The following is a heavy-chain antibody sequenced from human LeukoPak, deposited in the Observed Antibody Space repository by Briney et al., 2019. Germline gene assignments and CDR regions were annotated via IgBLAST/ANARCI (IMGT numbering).Heavy chain of an antibody. CDR3: ARGYSYYYDSSGYFRWFDP. CDR1: GFTFSDYY. V-gene: IGHV3-11*01. Sequence: PGGSLRLSCAASGFTFSDYYMSWIRQAPGKGLEWVSYISSSGSTIYYADSVKGRFTISRDNAKNSLYLQMNSLRAEDTAVYYCARGYSYYYDSSGYFRWFDPWGQRTLVTVSS. CDR2: ISSSGSTI. D-gene: IGHD3-22*01. J-gene: IGHJ5*02.